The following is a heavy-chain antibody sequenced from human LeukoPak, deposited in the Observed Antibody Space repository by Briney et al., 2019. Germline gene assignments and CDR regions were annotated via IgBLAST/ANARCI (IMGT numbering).Heavy chain of an antibody. J-gene: IGHJ6*03. V-gene: IGHV1-2*02. Sequence: GASVKVSCKASGYTFTGYYMHWVRQAHGQGLEWMGWINPNSGGTNYAQKFQGRVTMTRDTSISTAYMELSRLRSDDTAVYYCARALYYYYYMDVWGKGTTVTISS. CDR1: GYTFTGYY. CDR2: INPNSGGT. CDR3: ARALYYYYYMDV.